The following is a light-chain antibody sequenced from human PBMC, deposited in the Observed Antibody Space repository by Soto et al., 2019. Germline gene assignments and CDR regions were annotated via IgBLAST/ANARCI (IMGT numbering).Light chain of an antibody. CDR2: WAS. CDR3: QQYYSTPRT. V-gene: IGKV4-1*01. CDR1: QSVLYSPTNKNY. Sequence: DIVMTQSPDSLTVSLGERATINCKSSQSVLYSPTNKNYLAWYQQKSGQPPKLLIYWASTRESGVPDRFSGSGSVTDFNLTISSLQAEDEAVYYCQQYYSTPRTFGQGTRVEIK. J-gene: IGKJ1*01.